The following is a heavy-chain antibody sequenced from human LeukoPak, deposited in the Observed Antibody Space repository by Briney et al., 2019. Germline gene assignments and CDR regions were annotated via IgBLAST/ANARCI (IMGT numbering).Heavy chain of an antibody. CDR1: GYTFTGYY. J-gene: IGHJ4*02. CDR3: ARESEDCSSTSCYLNFDY. Sequence: GASVKVSCKASGYTFTGYYMHWVRQAPGQGLEWMGIINPSGGSTSYAQKFQGRVTMTRDTSTSTVYMELSSLRSEDTAVYYCARESEDCSSTSCYLNFDYWGQGTLVTVSS. V-gene: IGHV1-46*01. D-gene: IGHD2-2*01. CDR2: INPSGGST.